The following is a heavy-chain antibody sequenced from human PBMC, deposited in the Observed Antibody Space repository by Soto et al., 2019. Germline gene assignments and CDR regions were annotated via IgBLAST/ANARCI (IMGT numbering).Heavy chain of an antibody. V-gene: IGHV3-23*01. CDR2: ISGGSSYI. J-gene: IGHJ4*02. CDR1: GFTSNTYA. D-gene: IGHD6-19*01. Sequence: PGGSLRLSCAASGFTSNTYAMSWVRQAPGMGLEWVSFISGGSSYIYYADSVKGRFTISRDNSKNTLYLQMNTLRVEDTAVYYCAKGAASGWFTGAPHYFDYWGQGSLVTVSS. CDR3: AKGAASGWFTGAPHYFDY.